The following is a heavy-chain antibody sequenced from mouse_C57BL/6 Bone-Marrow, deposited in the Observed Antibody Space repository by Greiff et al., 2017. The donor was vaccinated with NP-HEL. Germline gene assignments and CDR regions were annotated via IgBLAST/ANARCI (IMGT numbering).Heavy chain of an antibody. CDR2: IYPGSGNT. CDR1: GYTFTDYY. CDR3: AREAIMVTTEAYFDY. Sequence: QVQLKESGAELVRPGASVKLSCKASGYTFTDYYINWVKQRPGQGLEWIARIYPGSGNTYYNEKFKGKATLTAEKSSSTAYMQLSSLTSEDSAVYFCAREAIMVTTEAYFDYWGQGTTLTVSS. J-gene: IGHJ2*01. V-gene: IGHV1-76*01. D-gene: IGHD2-2*01.